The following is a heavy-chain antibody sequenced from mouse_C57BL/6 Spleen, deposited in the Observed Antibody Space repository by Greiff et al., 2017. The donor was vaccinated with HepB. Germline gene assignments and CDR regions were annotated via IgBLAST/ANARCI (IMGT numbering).Heavy chain of an antibody. Sequence: VQLQQSGAELVKPGASVKLSCKASGYTFTSYWMHWVKQRPGQGLEWIGMIHPNSGSTNYNEKFKSKATQTVDKSSSTAYMQLSSLTSEDSAVYYCASHYYGSTSWFAYWGQGTLVTVSA. CDR1: GYTFTSYW. CDR2: IHPNSGST. V-gene: IGHV1-64*01. CDR3: ASHYYGSTSWFAY. J-gene: IGHJ3*01. D-gene: IGHD1-1*01.